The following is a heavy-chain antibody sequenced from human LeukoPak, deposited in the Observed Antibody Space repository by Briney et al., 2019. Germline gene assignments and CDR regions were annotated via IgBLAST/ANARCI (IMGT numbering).Heavy chain of an antibody. CDR2: IIPILGIA. D-gene: IGHD6-13*01. Sequence: ASVKVSCKASGGTFSRYAISWVRQAPGQGLEWMGRIIPILGIANYAQKFQGRVTITADKSTSTAYMELSSLRSEDTAVYYCARVGIAAAAAGFDPWGQGTLVTVSS. J-gene: IGHJ5*02. CDR1: GGTFSRYA. V-gene: IGHV1-69*04. CDR3: ARVGIAAAAAGFDP.